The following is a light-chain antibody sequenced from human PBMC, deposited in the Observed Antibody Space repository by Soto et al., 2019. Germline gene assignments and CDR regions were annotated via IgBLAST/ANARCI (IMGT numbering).Light chain of an antibody. Sequence: QSVLTQPPSASGSPGQSVTISCTGTSSAIGNYNSVSWYQQHPGKAPKLMIYEVTKRPSGVPDRFSGAKSGNTASLTVSGLHDEDEADYSCKSYVEIRILYVFGTGTKVTVL. CDR2: EVT. CDR1: SSAIGNYNS. CDR3: KSYVEIRILYV. J-gene: IGLJ1*01. V-gene: IGLV2-8*01.